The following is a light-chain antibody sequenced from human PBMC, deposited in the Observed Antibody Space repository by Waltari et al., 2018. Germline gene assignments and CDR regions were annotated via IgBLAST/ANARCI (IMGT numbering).Light chain of an antibody. CDR2: QAS. Sequence: DIQMTQSPSILSASVGDRVTITCRASQTISDWLAWYQQKPGKAPKLLIYQASSLESGVPSRFSGSGSGTEFTLTINSLQPDDSATYYCQQFNSFSRTFGQGTKLEI. CDR1: QTISDW. V-gene: IGKV1-5*03. CDR3: QQFNSFSRT. J-gene: IGKJ2*01.